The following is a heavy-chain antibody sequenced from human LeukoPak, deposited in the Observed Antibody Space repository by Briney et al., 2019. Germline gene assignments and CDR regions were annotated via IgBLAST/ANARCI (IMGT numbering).Heavy chain of an antibody. CDR2: IIPILGIA. V-gene: IGHV1-69*04. CDR3: ARALGDYYDSSGYYSYYFDY. D-gene: IGHD3-22*01. CDR1: GGTFSSYA. J-gene: IGHJ4*02. Sequence: ASVKVSCKASGGTFSSYAISWVRQAPGQGLEWMGRIIPILGIANYAQKFQGRVTITADKSTSTAYMELSSLRSEDTAVYYCARALGDYYDSSGYYSYYFDYWGQGTLVTVSS.